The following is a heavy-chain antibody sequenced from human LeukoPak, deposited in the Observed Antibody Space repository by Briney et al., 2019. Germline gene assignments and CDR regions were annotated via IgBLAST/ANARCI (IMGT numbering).Heavy chain of an antibody. D-gene: IGHD1-26*01. CDR2: IVVGSGNT. Sequence: GASVKVSCKASGFTFTSSAMQWVRQARGQRLEGIGWIVVGSGNTNYAQKFQERVTITRDMSTSTAYMELSSLRSEDTAVYYCAADPGGATTFDYWGQGTLVTVSS. CDR3: AADPGGATTFDY. J-gene: IGHJ4*02. CDR1: GFTFTSSA. V-gene: IGHV1-58*02.